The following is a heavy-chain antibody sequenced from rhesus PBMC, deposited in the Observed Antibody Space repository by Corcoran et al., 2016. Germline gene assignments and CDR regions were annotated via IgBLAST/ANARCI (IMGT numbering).Heavy chain of an antibody. CDR3: TTHLAWSHLNF. J-gene: IGHJ5-1*01. D-gene: IGHD3-3*01. Sequence: QVQLQASGPGLVKPSETLSLTCDISGGDVSDDWGSWIRQSPEKGLEWIGEVLANSGTTNYTPSLKSRVTISQDAPKNRFSLKLASVTAADTAVYYCTTHLAWSHLNFWGRGVLVTVSS. V-gene: IGHV4-80*01. CDR1: GGDVSDDW. CDR2: VLANSGTT.